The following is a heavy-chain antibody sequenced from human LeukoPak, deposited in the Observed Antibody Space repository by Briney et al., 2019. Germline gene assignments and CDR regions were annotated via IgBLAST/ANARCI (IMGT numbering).Heavy chain of an antibody. D-gene: IGHD1-26*01. Sequence: GGSLRLSCAVSGFSLRSHWMSWVRQAQGKGPEWVANIKQDGIEKYYVDSVKGRCTIYRDNAKNSLYLQMDSLRVEDTAVYYCARVKGYSGSFNRDFDYWGQGTLVTVSS. CDR1: GFSLRSHW. CDR3: ARVKGYSGSFNRDFDY. V-gene: IGHV3-7*01. J-gene: IGHJ4*02. CDR2: IKQDGIEK.